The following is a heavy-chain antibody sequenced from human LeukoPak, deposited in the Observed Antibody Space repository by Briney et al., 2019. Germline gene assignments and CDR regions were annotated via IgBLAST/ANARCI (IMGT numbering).Heavy chain of an antibody. CDR2: IIPIFGIA. CDR3: ARLSGVGYCSGGSCSNNWFDP. V-gene: IGHV1-69*04. D-gene: IGHD2-15*01. J-gene: IGHJ5*02. Sequence: SVNVSCAASGGTFSSYAISWVRQAPGRGLEWMGRIIPIFGIANYAQKFQGRVTITADKSTSTAYMELSSLRSEDTAVYYCARLSGVGYCSGGSCSNNWFDPWGQGTLVTVSS. CDR1: GGTFSSYA.